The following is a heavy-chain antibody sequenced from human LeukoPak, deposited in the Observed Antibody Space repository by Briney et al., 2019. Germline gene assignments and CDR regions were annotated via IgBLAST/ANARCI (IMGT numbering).Heavy chain of an antibody. J-gene: IGHJ4*02. Sequence: SETLSLTCTVSGGSISSSSYYWSWIRQPAGKGLEWIGRIYTSGSTNYNPSLKSRVTMSADTSKNQFSLNLSSVTAADTAVYYCAKGKYYYDSSGYYYAPFDYWGQGTLVTVSS. D-gene: IGHD3-22*01. CDR1: GGSISSSSYY. CDR2: IYTSGST. V-gene: IGHV4-61*02. CDR3: AKGKYYYDSSGYYYAPFDY.